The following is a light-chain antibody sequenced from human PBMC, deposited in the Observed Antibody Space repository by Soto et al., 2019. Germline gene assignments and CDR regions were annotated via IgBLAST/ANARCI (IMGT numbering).Light chain of an antibody. CDR2: GNS. J-gene: IGLJ2*01. CDR1: SSNIGAGYD. V-gene: IGLV1-40*01. CDR3: QSYDSSLSGWVV. Sequence: QSALTQPPSVSGAPGQRVTISCTGSSSNIGAGYDVHWYQQLPGTAPKLLIYGNSNRPSGVPDRFSGSKSGTSASLAITGLQAEDEADYDCQSYDSSLSGWVVFGGGTKLTVL.